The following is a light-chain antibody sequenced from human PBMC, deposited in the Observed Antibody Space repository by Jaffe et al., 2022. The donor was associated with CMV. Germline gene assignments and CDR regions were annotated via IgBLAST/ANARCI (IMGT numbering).Light chain of an antibody. CDR2: GAS. CDR1: QSVSGTY. Sequence: EIVLTQSPGTLSLSPGERATLSCRASQSVSGTYLAWHQQKPGQASRLLISGASSRATGIPDTFSGSGSGTDFLLTISRLEPEDFTVYFCQQYGSSPFGGGTKVEMK. V-gene: IGKV3-20*01. J-gene: IGKJ4*01. CDR3: QQYGSSP.